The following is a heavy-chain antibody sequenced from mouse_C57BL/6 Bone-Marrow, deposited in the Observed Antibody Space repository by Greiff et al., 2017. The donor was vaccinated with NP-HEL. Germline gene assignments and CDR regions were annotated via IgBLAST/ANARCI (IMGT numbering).Heavy chain of an antibody. D-gene: IGHD1-1*01. Sequence: QVQLQQPGAELVKPGASVKLSCKASGYTFTSYWMQWVKQRPGQGLEWIGEIDPSDSYTNYNQKFKGKATLTVDTSSSTAYMQLSSLTSEDSAVYYCASHYYGSSSYWYFDVWGTGTTVTVSS. V-gene: IGHV1-50*01. J-gene: IGHJ1*03. CDR1: GYTFTSYW. CDR3: ASHYYGSSSYWYFDV. CDR2: IDPSDSYT.